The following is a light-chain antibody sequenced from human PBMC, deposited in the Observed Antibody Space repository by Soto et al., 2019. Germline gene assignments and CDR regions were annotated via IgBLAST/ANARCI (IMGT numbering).Light chain of an antibody. CDR1: QTVRNNY. CDR2: GAS. V-gene: IGKV3-20*01. Sequence: EFVLTQSPGTLSLSPGERATLSCRASQTVRNNYLAWYQQKPGQAPRLLIYGASNRATGIPDRFSGSGSGTDFTLTISRLEPEDFAVYYCQQYGTSPGTFGQGTKVDI. CDR3: QQYGTSPGT. J-gene: IGKJ1*01.